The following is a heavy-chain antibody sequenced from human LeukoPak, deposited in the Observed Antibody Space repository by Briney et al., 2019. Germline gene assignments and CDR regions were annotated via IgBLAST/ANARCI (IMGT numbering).Heavy chain of an antibody. V-gene: IGHV4-31*03. D-gene: IGHD3-10*01. CDR1: GGSISSGGYY. Sequence: SETLSLTCTVPGGSISSGGYYWSWVRQHPGKGLEWIGYIYYGGSTYYNPSLKSRVTISVDTSKNQFSLKLSSVTAADTAVYYCARQSYYYGSGSPNWFDPWGQGTLVTVSS. CDR2: IYYGGST. CDR3: ARQSYYYGSGSPNWFDP. J-gene: IGHJ5*02.